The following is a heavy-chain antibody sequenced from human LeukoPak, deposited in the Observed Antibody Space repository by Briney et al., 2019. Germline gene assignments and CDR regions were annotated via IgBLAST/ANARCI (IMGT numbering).Heavy chain of an antibody. D-gene: IGHD6-13*01. V-gene: IGHV3-11*04. J-gene: IGHJ4*02. CDR3: ARGLRHLYSSSWYSFDY. CDR2: ISSRGTTI. CDR1: GFTFSDFY. Sequence: GGSLRLSCAASGFTFSDFYMTWIRQTPEKGLEWVSYISSRGTTIYYADSVKGRFTISRDNAKNSLFLQMNSLRAEDTAVYYCARGLRHLYSSSWYSFDYWGQGTLVTVSS.